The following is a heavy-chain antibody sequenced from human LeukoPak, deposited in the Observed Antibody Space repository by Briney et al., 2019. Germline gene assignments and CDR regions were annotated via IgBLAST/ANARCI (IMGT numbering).Heavy chain of an antibody. CDR3: ARQGYYGSGSYYGCFDP. D-gene: IGHD3-10*01. CDR1: GGSISSYY. J-gene: IGHJ5*02. V-gene: IGHV4-59*08. CDR2: IYYSGST. Sequence: SETLSLTCTVSGGSISSYYWSWIRQPPGKGLEWIGYIYYSGSTNYNPSLKSRVTISVDTSKNQFSLKLSSVTAADTAVYYCARQGYYGSGSYYGCFDPWGQGTLVTVSS.